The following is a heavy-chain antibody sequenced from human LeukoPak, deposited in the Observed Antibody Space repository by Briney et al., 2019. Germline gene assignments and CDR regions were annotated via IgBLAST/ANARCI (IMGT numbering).Heavy chain of an antibody. CDR1: GYTFTSYG. Sequence: ASVKVSCKASGYTFTSYGISWVRQAPGQGLEWMGWISAYNGNTNYAQKLQGRVTMTTDTSTSTAYMELRSLRSDDTAVYYCARDRFIGYCSSTSCYPFDYWGQGTLVTVSS. D-gene: IGHD2-2*01. CDR2: ISAYNGNT. CDR3: ARDRFIGYCSSTSCYPFDY. J-gene: IGHJ4*02. V-gene: IGHV1-18*01.